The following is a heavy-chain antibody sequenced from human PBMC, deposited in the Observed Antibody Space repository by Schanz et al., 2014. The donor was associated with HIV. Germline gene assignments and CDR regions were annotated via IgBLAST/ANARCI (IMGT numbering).Heavy chain of an antibody. Sequence: EVHLLESGGGLVQPGGSLRLSCAASGFAFSNYAMSWVRQAPGKGLEWVSSITESGGRTYYADSVNGRFTISRDNSKNTLYLQMTTLRTEDTAVYYCAKMARSVAANTNFDYWGQGAQVTVSS. V-gene: IGHV3-23*01. D-gene: IGHD6-19*01. CDR2: ITESGGRT. CDR3: AKMARSVAANTNFDY. CDR1: GFAFSNYA. J-gene: IGHJ4*02.